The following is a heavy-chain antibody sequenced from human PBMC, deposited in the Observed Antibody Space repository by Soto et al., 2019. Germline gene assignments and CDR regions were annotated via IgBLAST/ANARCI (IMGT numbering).Heavy chain of an antibody. CDR3: ARGGALSTSWYWGAGLDS. V-gene: IGHV1-69*06. CDR2: IIHVFGTP. Sequence: QVHLEQSGSEVKKSGSSVKVSCKASGNSFSSHAITWVRQAPGHGLEWMGGIIHVFGTPSYAQKFQGRVTITADKSTNTSYMELRSLRSEDTAVYYCARGGALSTSWYWGAGLDSWGQGTQVTVSS. J-gene: IGHJ4*02. D-gene: IGHD2-2*01. CDR1: GNSFSSHA.